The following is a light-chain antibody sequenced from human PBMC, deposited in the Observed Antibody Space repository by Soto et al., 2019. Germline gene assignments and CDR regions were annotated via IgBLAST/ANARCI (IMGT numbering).Light chain of an antibody. V-gene: IGKV3D-20*02. Sequence: EIVLTQSPGTLSLSPGERATLSCRASHIVSSSYLAWYQQKPGQAPRLLIYYASNRAAGIPARFSGSGSGADFTLTISSLEPEDFAVYYCQQRSYWPPITFGQGTRLEIK. CDR2: YAS. CDR1: HIVSSSY. J-gene: IGKJ5*01. CDR3: QQRSYWPPIT.